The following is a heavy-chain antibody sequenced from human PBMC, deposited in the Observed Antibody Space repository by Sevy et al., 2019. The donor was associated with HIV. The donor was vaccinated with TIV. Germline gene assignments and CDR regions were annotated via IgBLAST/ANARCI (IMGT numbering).Heavy chain of an antibody. D-gene: IGHD3-22*01. CDR3: GKGGGGHYDPDEIGYYFYYYNMDV. CDR2: ISGSGTRT. V-gene: IGHV3-23*01. J-gene: IGHJ6*03. CDR1: GFSFDSYG. Sequence: GSLRLSCAVSGFSFDSYGMTWVRQAPGKGLEWVSGISGSGTRTYYADSVKGRFIISRDNSKNTPYLQMNSLRSEDTAIYYCGKGGGGHYDPDEIGYYFYYYNMDVWGKGTTVTVSS.